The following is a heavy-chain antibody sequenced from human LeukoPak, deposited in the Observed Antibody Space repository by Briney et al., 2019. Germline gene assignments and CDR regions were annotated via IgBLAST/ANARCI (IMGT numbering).Heavy chain of an antibody. Sequence: GGSLRLSCAASGFTVSSNYMSWVRQAPGKGLELVSVIYSGGSTYYADSVKGRFTISRDNSKNTLYLQMNSLRAEDTAVYYCAKNGGFGSGWYYFDYWGQGTLVTVSS. CDR3: AKNGGFGSGWYYFDY. D-gene: IGHD6-19*01. V-gene: IGHV3-53*01. J-gene: IGHJ4*02. CDR2: IYSGGST. CDR1: GFTVSSNY.